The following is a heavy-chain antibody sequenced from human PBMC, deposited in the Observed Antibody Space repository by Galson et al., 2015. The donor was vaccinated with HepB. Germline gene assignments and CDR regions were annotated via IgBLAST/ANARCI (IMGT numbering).Heavy chain of an antibody. Sequence: SVKVSCKASAYTFTNYVMHWVRQAPGQRLEWMGWINAGNGNTKYSQKFQGRVTITRDTSASTAYMELSSLGSEDTAVYYCARDRRGDYGFWREPPFHYGMDVWGQGTTVTVSS. D-gene: IGHD3-3*01. CDR1: AYTFTNYV. CDR3: ARDRRGDYGFWREPPFHYGMDV. V-gene: IGHV1-3*01. J-gene: IGHJ6*02. CDR2: INAGNGNT.